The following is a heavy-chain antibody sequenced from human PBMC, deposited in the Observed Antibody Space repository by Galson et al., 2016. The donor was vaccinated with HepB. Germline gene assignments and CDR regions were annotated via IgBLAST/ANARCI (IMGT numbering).Heavy chain of an antibody. D-gene: IGHD4-11*01. Sequence: EWIGEINDSGVTKYNPSLRSRVTLSKDTSKNQFSLNLTSLTVADAAMDYCARAPYSSRLYKYFQYWGQGTLVTVSS. J-gene: IGHJ1*01. V-gene: IGHV4-34*01. CDR2: INDSGVT. CDR3: ARAPYSSRLYKYFQY.